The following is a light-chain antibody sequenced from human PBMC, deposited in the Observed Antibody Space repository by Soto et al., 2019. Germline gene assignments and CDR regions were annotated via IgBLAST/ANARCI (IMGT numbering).Light chain of an antibody. Sequence: QSALTQPASVSGSPGQSITISCTGTSSDVGSYNLVSWYQQHPGKAPKLMIYEVSKRPSGVSNRFSGSKSGNTASLTISGLQAEDGAGYYCCSYAGSSSLYVFGTGTKVTVL. J-gene: IGLJ1*01. CDR2: EVS. V-gene: IGLV2-23*02. CDR1: SSDVGSYNL. CDR3: CSYAGSSSLYV.